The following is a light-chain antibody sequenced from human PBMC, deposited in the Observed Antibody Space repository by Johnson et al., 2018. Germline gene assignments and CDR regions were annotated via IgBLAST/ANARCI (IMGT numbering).Light chain of an antibody. CDR3: GTWDSSLSAGNV. CDR2: ENN. J-gene: IGLJ1*01. V-gene: IGLV1-51*02. Sequence: QSVLTQPPSVSAAPGQKVTISCSGSSSNIGNNYVSWYQQLPGTAPKLLIYENNKRPSGIPDRFSGSKSGTSATMGITGLQTGDDAVYYCGTWDSSLSAGNVFGTGTKVTVL. CDR1: SSNIGNNY.